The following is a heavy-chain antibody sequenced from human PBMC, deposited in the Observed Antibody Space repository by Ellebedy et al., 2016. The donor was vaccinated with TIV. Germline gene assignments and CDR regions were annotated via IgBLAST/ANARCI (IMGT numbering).Heavy chain of an antibody. D-gene: IGHD2-15*01. V-gene: IGHV1-18*01. Sequence: ASAKVSCXAFGYTFSKYDVNWVRQAPGQGLEWMGCISADNGNTNYAQKFQGRVTMTTDSSTTTTYMELRSLRSDDTAVYFCASSLEAWYGDWGQGTLVTVSS. CDR1: GYTFSKYD. J-gene: IGHJ4*02. CDR2: ISADNGNT. CDR3: ASSLEAWYGD.